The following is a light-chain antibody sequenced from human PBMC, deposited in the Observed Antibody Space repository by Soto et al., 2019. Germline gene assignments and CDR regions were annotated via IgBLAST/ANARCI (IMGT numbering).Light chain of an antibody. Sequence: QSVLAQPSSVSGSPGQSITISCTGTSTDVGGYNYVSWYQHHPGKGPKLLIYEVNNRPSGVSDRFSGSKSGNKASLTISNLEAEDESDYYCGSYTSTDTYVFGTGTKVTVL. V-gene: IGLV2-14*01. J-gene: IGLJ1*01. CDR3: GSYTSTDTYV. CDR1: STDVGGYNY. CDR2: EVN.